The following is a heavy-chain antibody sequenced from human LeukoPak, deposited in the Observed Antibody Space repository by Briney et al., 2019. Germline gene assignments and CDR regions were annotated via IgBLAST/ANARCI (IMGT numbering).Heavy chain of an antibody. Sequence: SETLSLTCTVSGGSISSSSYYWGWIRQPPGKGLEWIATFYYSGSTYYNPSLKSRVTISLDTSKNQFSLKLSSVTAADTAVYYCARAPHFFDTSGSRYYFDYWGQGTLVTVSS. J-gene: IGHJ4*02. CDR2: FYYSGST. CDR3: ARAPHFFDTSGSRYYFDY. V-gene: IGHV4-39*07. CDR1: GGSISSSSYY. D-gene: IGHD3-22*01.